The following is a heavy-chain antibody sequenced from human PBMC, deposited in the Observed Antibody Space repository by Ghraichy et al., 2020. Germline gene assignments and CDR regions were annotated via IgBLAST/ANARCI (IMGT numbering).Heavy chain of an antibody. CDR1: GGSISSHY. CDR3: ASHAPILRYGMDV. CDR2: VDYRGST. V-gene: IGHV4-59*11. Sequence: SETLSLTCTVSGGSISSHYWSWIRQPPGKGLEWNGYVDYRGSTNYNPSLKSRVTISGDTSKNQFSLKLSSVTAADTAVYYCASHAPILRYGMDVWGPGTTVTVSS. J-gene: IGHJ6*02.